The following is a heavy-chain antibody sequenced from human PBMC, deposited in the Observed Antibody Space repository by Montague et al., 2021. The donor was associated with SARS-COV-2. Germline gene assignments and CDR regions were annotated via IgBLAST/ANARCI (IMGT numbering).Heavy chain of an antibody. J-gene: IGHJ4*02. CDR1: GGSLSGYL. CDR2: IGPSGST. Sequence: SETLSLTCGVSGGSLSGYLWSWIRQPPGKGLEWIGEIGPSGSTNYNPSLKSRVIISLDTSKNQFSLKLSSVTAADTAVYYCARGLIDITMMVVVFTGASLYFDYWGQGILVTVSS. D-gene: IGHD3-22*01. CDR3: ARGLIDITMMVVVFTGASLYFDY. V-gene: IGHV4-34*01.